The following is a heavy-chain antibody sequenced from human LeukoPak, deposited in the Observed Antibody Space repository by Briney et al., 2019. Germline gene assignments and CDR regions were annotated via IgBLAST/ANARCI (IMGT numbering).Heavy chain of an antibody. CDR2: ISYDGSNK. Sequence: GGSLRLSCAASGFTFSSYGMHWVRQAPGKGLEWVAVISYDGSNKYYADSVKGRFTISRYNSKNTLYLQMNSLRAEDTAVYYCAKGYYYYDSSGYPDYWGQGTLVTVSS. D-gene: IGHD3-22*01. J-gene: IGHJ4*02. CDR3: AKGYYYYDSSGYPDY. CDR1: GFTFSSYG. V-gene: IGHV3-30*18.